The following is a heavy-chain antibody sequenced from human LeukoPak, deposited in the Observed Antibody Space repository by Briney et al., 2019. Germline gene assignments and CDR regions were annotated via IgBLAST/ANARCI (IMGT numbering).Heavy chain of an antibody. CDR2: IYYSGST. V-gene: IGHV4-59*01. CDR3: ARKTWWGDFDH. J-gene: IGHJ4*02. Sequence: SETLSLTCAVYGGSFSGYYWSWIRQPPGKGLEWIGYIYYSGSTNYNPSLKSRVTISVDTSKNQFSLKLSSVTAADTAVYYCARKTWWGDFDHWGQGTLVTVSS. D-gene: IGHD2-15*01. CDR1: GGSFSGYY.